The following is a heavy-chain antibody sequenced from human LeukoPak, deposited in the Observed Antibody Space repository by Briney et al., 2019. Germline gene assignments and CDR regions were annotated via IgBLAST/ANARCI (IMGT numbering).Heavy chain of an antibody. Sequence: GGSLRLSCTASGFTFGDYAMSWFRQAPGKGLEWVGFIRSKAYGGTTEYAASVKGRFTISRDNAKNSLYLQMNSLRAEDTAVYYCAELGITMIGGVRGKGTTVTISS. CDR1: GFTFGDYA. J-gene: IGHJ6*04. CDR2: IRSKAYGGTT. CDR3: AELGITMIGGV. D-gene: IGHD3-10*02. V-gene: IGHV3-49*03.